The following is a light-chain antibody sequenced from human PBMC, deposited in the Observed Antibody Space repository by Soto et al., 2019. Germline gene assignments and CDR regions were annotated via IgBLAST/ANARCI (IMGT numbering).Light chain of an antibody. CDR3: SSYVSGNTWV. J-gene: IGLJ3*02. Sequence: QSALTQPASVSGSPGQSINISCTGTSSDIGSYHLVSWYQQHPGKAPKVMVYEGTKRPSGVSNRFSGSKSANTASLTISGLQAADEADYYCSSYVSGNTWVFGGGTKVTVL. CDR2: EGT. CDR1: SSDIGSYHL. V-gene: IGLV2-23*01.